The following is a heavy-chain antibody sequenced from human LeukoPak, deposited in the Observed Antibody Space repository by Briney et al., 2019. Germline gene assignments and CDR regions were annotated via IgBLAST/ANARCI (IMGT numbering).Heavy chain of an antibody. CDR3: ERETRYCSSTSCSVFDY. CDR1: GYTFTNYD. J-gene: IGHJ4*02. CDR2: MNPNSGNT. D-gene: IGHD2-2*01. Sequence: ASVKVSCKASGYTFTNYDINWVGQATGQGLEWMGWMNPNSGNTGYAQKFQGRVTMTRNTSLSTAYMELRRVRSAATAVSYCERETRYCSSTSCSVFDYWGQGTLVTVSS. V-gene: IGHV1-8*01.